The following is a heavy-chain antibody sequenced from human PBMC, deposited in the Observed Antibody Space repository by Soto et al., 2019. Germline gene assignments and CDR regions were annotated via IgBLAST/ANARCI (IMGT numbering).Heavy chain of an antibody. V-gene: IGHV1-69*12. D-gene: IGHD6-25*01. CDR1: GGTFSNSA. Sequence: QVHLEQSGAEVKKPGSSVKVSCKASGGTFSNSAISWVRQAPGQGLEWMGGIMPIFRTPDYAQRFQGRVTITADXSPXXAXLELSGLRSDDTAVYYCARDKERQQLGGNYYYILDVWGQGTTVTVSS. CDR3: ARDKERQQLGGNYYYILDV. CDR2: IMPIFRTP. J-gene: IGHJ6*02.